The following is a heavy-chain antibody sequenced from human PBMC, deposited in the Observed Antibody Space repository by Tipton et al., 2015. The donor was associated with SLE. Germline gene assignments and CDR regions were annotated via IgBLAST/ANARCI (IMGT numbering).Heavy chain of an antibody. CDR1: AYTFTTYS. D-gene: IGHD4-17*01. J-gene: IGHJ2*01. Sequence: QSGPEVKNPGASVKVSCKASAYTFTTYSISWVRQAPGQGLEWMGWISTYNGNTNCAQKLQGRVTMTTDTSTSTAYMELRSLRSDDTAVYYCARAVTTGLYWYFDLWGRGPLVTVSS. CDR2: ISTYNGNT. CDR3: ARAVTTGLYWYFDL. V-gene: IGHV1-18*01.